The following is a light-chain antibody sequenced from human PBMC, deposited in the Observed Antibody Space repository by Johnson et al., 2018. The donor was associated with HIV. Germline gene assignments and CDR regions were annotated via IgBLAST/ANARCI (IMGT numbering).Light chain of an antibody. CDR2: ENN. CDR3: GTWDTSLGAQYV. CDR1: SSNIGNNY. J-gene: IGLJ1*01. Sequence: QPVLTQPPSVSAAPGQKVTISCSGSSSNIGNNYVSWYQQLPGTAPKLLIYENNKRPSGIPDRFSGSKSGTSATLGITGLQTGDEADYYCGTWDTSLGAQYVFGSGTKVTVL. V-gene: IGLV1-51*02.